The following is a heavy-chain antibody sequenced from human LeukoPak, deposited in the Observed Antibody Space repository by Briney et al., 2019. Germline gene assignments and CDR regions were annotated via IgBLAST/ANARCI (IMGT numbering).Heavy chain of an antibody. CDR3: AKESYYDSSEGYYFDY. Sequence: GGSLRLSCAASGFTFDDYAMHWVRQAPGKGLEWVSLISWDGGSTYYADSVKGRFTISRDNSKNSLYLQMNSLRAEDTALFYCAKESYYDSSEGYYFDYWGQGTLVTVSS. J-gene: IGHJ4*02. CDR2: ISWDGGST. D-gene: IGHD3-22*01. CDR1: GFTFDDYA. V-gene: IGHV3-43D*04.